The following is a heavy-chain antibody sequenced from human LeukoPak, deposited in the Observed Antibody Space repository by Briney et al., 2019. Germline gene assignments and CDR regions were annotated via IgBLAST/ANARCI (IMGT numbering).Heavy chain of an antibody. CDR2: FDPEDGET. CDR3: ATSLHDYGDYGFTG. Sequence: ASVKVSCKVSGYTLTELSMHWVRQAPGKGLEWRGGFDPEDGETIYAQKFQGRVTMTEDTSTDTAYMELSSLRSEDTAVYYCATSLHDYGDYGFTGWGQGTLVTVSS. V-gene: IGHV1-24*01. J-gene: IGHJ4*02. CDR1: GYTLTELS. D-gene: IGHD4-17*01.